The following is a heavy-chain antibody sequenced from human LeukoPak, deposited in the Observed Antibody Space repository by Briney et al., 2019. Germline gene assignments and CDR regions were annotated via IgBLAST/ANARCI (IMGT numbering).Heavy chain of an antibody. J-gene: IGHJ4*02. D-gene: IGHD3-22*01. V-gene: IGHV4-61*08. CDR3: ARLYYDSSGYHITAPGY. CDR2: IYYSGST. CDR1: GGSISSGDYY. Sequence: SETLSLTCTVSGGSISSGDYYWSWIRQPPGKGLEWIGYIYYSGSTNYNPSLKSRVTISVDTSKNQFSLKLSSVAAADTAVYYCARLYYDSSGYHITAPGYWGQGTLVTVSS.